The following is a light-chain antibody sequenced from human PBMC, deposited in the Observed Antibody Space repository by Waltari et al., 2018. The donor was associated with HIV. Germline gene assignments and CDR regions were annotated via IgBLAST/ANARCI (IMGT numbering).Light chain of an antibody. J-gene: IGLJ1*01. V-gene: IGLV2-14*01. CDR1: SSDVGGYNY. CDR3: SSYASSSTPYV. CDR2: EVS. Sequence: QSALTQPASVSGSHGQSITISCPGTSSDVGGYNYVSWYQQHPGKAPKLMIYEVSNRPAGVSNRFSGSKSGNTASLTISGLQAEDEADYYCSSYASSSTPYVFGTGTKVTVL.